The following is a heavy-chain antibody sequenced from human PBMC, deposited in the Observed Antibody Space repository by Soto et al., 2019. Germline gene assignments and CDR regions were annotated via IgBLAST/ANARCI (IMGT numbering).Heavy chain of an antibody. Sequence: SVKVSCKASGFTFTSTAVQWVRQARGQRLEWIGWIVVGGGNTTYAQKFQDRATITRDKSTSTAYMELSSLTSEDTAVYYCAATYYDSSGYYPLYYFYYGLDAWGQGTTVTVSS. CDR2: IVVGGGNT. CDR3: AATYYDSSGYYPLYYFYYGLDA. D-gene: IGHD3-22*01. V-gene: IGHV1-58*01. CDR1: GFTFTSTA. J-gene: IGHJ6*02.